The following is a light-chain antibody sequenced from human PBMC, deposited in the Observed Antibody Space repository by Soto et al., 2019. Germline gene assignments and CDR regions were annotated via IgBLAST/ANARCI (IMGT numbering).Light chain of an antibody. CDR3: SSYTSSSKLV. J-gene: IGLJ1*01. CDR1: SSDVGGYNY. Sequence: SALTQPASVSGSPGQSITISCTGTSSDVGGYNYVSWYQQHPGKAPKLMIYEVSNRPSGVSNRFSGSKSGNTASLTISGLQAEDEADYYCSSYTSSSKLVFGTGTKVTV. V-gene: IGLV2-14*01. CDR2: EVS.